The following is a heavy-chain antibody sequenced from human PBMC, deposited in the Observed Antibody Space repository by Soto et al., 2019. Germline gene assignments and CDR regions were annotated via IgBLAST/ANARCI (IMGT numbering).Heavy chain of an antibody. CDR2: IYYSGST. Sequence: SETLSLTCTVSGGSISSGGYYWSWIRQHPGKGLEWIGYIYYSGSTYYNPSLKSRVTISVDTSKNQFSLKLSSVTAADTAVYYCASSHYLNYYDSSGPQAFDIRGQGTMLTVSS. CDR1: GGSISSGGYY. D-gene: IGHD3-22*01. V-gene: IGHV4-31*03. J-gene: IGHJ3*02. CDR3: ASSHYLNYYDSSGPQAFDI.